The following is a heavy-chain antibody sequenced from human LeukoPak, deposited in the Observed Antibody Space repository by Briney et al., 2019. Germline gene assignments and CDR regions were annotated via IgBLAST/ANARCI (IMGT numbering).Heavy chain of an antibody. CDR3: ARGDSSWNAFDI. Sequence: SETLSLTCAVYGGSFSGYYWSWIRQPPGKGLEWIGEINHSGSTNYNPSLKSRVTISVDTSKNQFSLKLSSVTAADTAVYYCARGDSSWNAFDIWGQGTMLTVSS. CDR2: INHSGST. J-gene: IGHJ3*02. V-gene: IGHV4-34*01. D-gene: IGHD6-13*01. CDR1: GGSFSGYY.